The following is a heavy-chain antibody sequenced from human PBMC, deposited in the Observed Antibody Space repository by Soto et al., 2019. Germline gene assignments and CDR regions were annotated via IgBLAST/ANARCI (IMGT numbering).Heavy chain of an antibody. V-gene: IGHV4-59*01. CDR2: IYYSGST. Sequence: QVQLQESGPGLVKPSETLSLTCTVSGGSISSYYWSWIRQPPGKGLEWIGYIYYSGSTNYNPSLKSRVTISVDTAENQFSLKLSSVTAADTAVYYCARVTGPTMVQGVTEYYFDYWGQGTLVTVSS. D-gene: IGHD3-10*01. J-gene: IGHJ4*02. CDR3: ARVTGPTMVQGVTEYYFDY. CDR1: GGSISSYY.